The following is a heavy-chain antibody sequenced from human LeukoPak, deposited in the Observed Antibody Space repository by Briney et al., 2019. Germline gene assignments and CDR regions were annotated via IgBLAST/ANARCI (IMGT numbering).Heavy chain of an antibody. CDR3: AREMATIFYDY. V-gene: IGHV3-9*01. CDR2: ISWNSGSI. CDR1: GFTFDDYA. D-gene: IGHD5-24*01. Sequence: GGSLRLSCAASGFTFDDYAMHWVRQAPGKGLEWVSGISWNSGSIGYADSVKGRFTISRDNAKNSLYLQMNSLRAEDTAVYYCAREMATIFYDYWGQGTLVTVSS. J-gene: IGHJ4*02.